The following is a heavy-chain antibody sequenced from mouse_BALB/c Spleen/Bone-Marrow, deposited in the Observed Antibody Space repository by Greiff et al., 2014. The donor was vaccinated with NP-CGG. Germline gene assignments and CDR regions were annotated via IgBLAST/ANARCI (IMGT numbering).Heavy chain of an antibody. CDR2: IYPGSDST. CDR3: AREKDWVFDH. V-gene: IGHV1-55*01. CDR1: GYTFNSYW. Sequence: VQLQQSGAELVKPGTSVKMSCKASGYTFNSYWMHWVKQRPGQGLEWIGDIYPGSDSTKYNEKFKSKATLTADTSSSTAYMQLSSLTTEDSAVYYGAREKDWVFDHWGQGTTLTVSS. D-gene: IGHD4-1*01. J-gene: IGHJ2*01.